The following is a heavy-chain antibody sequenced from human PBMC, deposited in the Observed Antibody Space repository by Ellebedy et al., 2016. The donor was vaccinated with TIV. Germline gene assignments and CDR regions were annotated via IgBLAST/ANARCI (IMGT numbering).Heavy chain of an antibody. V-gene: IGHV3-30*04. D-gene: IGHD2-8*01. CDR1: GFIFKTYV. Sequence: GESLKISXAASGFIFKTYVMHWVRQAPGKGLEWVAAVSHDGSVTHYADSVKGRFTISRDNSKNTLYLLMNSLRAEDTAVYYCVRDGLPPSDFFVWGYWGQGTLVTVSS. CDR2: VSHDGSVT. J-gene: IGHJ4*02. CDR3: VRDGLPPSDFFVWGY.